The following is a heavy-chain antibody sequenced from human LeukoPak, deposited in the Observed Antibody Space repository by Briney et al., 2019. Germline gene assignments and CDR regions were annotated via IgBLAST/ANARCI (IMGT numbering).Heavy chain of an antibody. V-gene: IGHV3-33*01. CDR3: AREGRYYDSSGYLFDY. CDR2: IWYDGSNK. D-gene: IGHD3-22*01. CDR1: GFTFSNYG. Sequence: GGSLRLSCAASGFTFSNYGMHWVRQAPGKGLEWVAVIWYDGSNKYYADSVKGRFTISRDNSKNTLYLQMNSLRAEDTAVYYCAREGRYYDSSGYLFDYWGQGTLVIVSS. J-gene: IGHJ4*02.